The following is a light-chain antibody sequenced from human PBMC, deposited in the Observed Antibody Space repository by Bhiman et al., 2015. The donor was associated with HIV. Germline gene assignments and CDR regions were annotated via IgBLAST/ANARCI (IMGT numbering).Light chain of an antibody. J-gene: IGLJ3*02. Sequence: QSALTQPRSVSGSPGQSVTISCTGTSSDVGGYNYVSWYQQHPGKAPKLMIYDVSERPSGVPDRFSGSKSGNTASLTISGLQAEDEADYYCCSYEGSYTWVFGGGTNLAVL. CDR3: CSYEGSYTWV. CDR1: SSDVGGYNY. V-gene: IGLV2-11*01. CDR2: DVS.